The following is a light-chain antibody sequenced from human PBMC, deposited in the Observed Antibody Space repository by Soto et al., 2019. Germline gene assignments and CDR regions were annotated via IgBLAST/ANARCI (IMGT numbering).Light chain of an antibody. CDR3: QSYDSSLSGPRYV. J-gene: IGLJ1*01. Sequence: QSVLTQPPSVSGAPGQRVTISCTGSSSNIGAGYDVHWYQQLPGTAPKLLIYGNGNRPSGVPDRFSGSKSGTSASLAITGLQAEDEADYYCQSYDSSLSGPRYVFGTGTKLTVL. V-gene: IGLV1-40*01. CDR2: GNG. CDR1: SSNIGAGYD.